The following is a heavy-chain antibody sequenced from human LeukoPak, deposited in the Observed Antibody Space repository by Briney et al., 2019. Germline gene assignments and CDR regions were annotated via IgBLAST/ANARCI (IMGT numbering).Heavy chain of an antibody. CDR2: INHSGST. CDR3: ARVPYGDYPLDY. CDR1: GGSFSGYY. Sequence: SETLSLTCAVYGGSFSGYYWSWIRQPPGKGLEWIGEINHSGSTNYNPSLKSRVTISVDTSKNQFSLKLSSVTAAGAAVYYCARVPYGDYPLDYWGQGTLVTVSS. J-gene: IGHJ4*02. D-gene: IGHD4-17*01. V-gene: IGHV4-34*01.